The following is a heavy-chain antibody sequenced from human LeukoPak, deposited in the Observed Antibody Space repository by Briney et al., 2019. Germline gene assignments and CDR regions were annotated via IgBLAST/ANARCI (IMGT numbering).Heavy chain of an antibody. Sequence: SETLSLTCAVYRGSFSGYYWTWIRQSPGNGLEWIGEINHSGTANYNPSLKSRVTISIDTSKNQFSLKLSSVTAADTAVYYCARGPTIDYDILTGYYYFDYWGQGTLVTVSS. CDR2: INHSGTA. CDR3: ARGPTIDYDILTGYYYFDY. CDR1: RGSFSGYY. V-gene: IGHV4-34*01. D-gene: IGHD3-9*01. J-gene: IGHJ4*02.